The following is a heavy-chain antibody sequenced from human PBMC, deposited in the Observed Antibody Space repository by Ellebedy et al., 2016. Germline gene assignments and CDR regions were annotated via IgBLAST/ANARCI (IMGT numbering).Heavy chain of an antibody. CDR1: GFTFSDYW. V-gene: IGHV3-7*04. D-gene: IGHD3-9*01. CDR3: ARNFAFSQFDY. CDR2: IKDDGSAK. Sequence: GESLKISXEASGFTFSDYWMMWVRQVPGKGLEYVANIKDDGSAKYYIDFVQGRFTVSRDNAKNSLYLQMNSLTADDTAVYYCARNFAFSQFDYWGQGTLVNVSS. J-gene: IGHJ4*02.